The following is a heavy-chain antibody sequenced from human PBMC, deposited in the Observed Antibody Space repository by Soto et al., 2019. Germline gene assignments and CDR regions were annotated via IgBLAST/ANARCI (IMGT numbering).Heavy chain of an antibody. J-gene: IGHJ4*02. D-gene: IGHD1-26*01. CDR1: GFTFSNFA. Sequence: QVQLVESGGGVVQPGRSLRLSCAASGFTFSNFAMHWFRQAPGKGLEWVAVMSFDGTTKFYADSVKGRFTVSRVNSQIPLYLQVKILRDEVTAVYCGASRATEVFRSTWHFDYWDKGTLITFSS. V-gene: IGHV3-30-3*01. CDR2: MSFDGTTK. CDR3: ASRATEVFRSTWHFDY.